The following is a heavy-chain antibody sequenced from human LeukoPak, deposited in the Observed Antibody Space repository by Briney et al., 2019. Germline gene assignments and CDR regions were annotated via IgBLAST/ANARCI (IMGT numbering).Heavy chain of an antibody. CDR1: GGTFSSYA. D-gene: IGHD3-3*01. CDR3: ASSLSVDFWSGYPFDY. V-gene: IGHV1-69*13. J-gene: IGHJ4*02. CDR2: IIPIFGTA. Sequence: PAASVKVSCKASGGTFSSYAISWVRQAPGQGLEWMGGIIPIFGTANYAQKFQGRVTITADESTSTAYMELSSLRSEDTAVYYCASSLSVDFWSGYPFDYWGQGTLVTVSS.